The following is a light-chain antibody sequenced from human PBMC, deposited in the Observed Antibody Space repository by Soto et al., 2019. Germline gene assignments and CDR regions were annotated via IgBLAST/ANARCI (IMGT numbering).Light chain of an antibody. Sequence: QSALTQPASVSGSPGQSISISCTGTGNDVGGYTYVSWYQQHPDKVPKLVIFDVNRRPSGVSDRFSGSKSDNAASLTISGLQAEDEADYYCCSYTTTTTYVFGTGTKLTV. CDR2: DVN. CDR3: CSYTTTTTYV. V-gene: IGLV2-14*03. J-gene: IGLJ1*01. CDR1: GNDVGGYTY.